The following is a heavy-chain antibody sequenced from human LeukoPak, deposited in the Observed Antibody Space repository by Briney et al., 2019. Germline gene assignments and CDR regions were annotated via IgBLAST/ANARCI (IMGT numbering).Heavy chain of an antibody. CDR1: GFTFSSYA. Sequence: GGSLRLSCAASGFTFSSYAMHWVRQAPGKGLEWVAVISYDGSNKYYADSVKGRFTISRDNSKNTLYLQMNSLRAEDTAVYYCARFIVATIPSRFDPWGQGTLVIVSS. D-gene: IGHD5-12*01. CDR3: ARFIVATIPSRFDP. J-gene: IGHJ5*02. V-gene: IGHV3-30-3*01. CDR2: ISYDGSNK.